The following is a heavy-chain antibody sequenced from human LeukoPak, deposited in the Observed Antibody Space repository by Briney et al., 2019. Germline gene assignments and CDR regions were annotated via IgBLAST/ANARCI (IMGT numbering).Heavy chain of an antibody. CDR1: GGSISSGGYY. V-gene: IGHV4-31*03. D-gene: IGHD3-22*01. CDR2: IYYSGST. CDR3: AREYPPDSSGYYGVGWFDP. J-gene: IGHJ5*02. Sequence: PSETLSLTCTVAGGSISSGGYYWSWIRQHLGKGLEWIGYIYYSGSTYYNPSLKSRVTISVDTSKNQFSLKLRSVTAADTAVYYCAREYPPDSSGYYGVGWFDPWGQGTLVTVSS.